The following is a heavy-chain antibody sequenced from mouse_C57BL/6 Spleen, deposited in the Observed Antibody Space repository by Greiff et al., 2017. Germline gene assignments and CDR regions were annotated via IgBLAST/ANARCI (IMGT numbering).Heavy chain of an antibody. CDR2: IRSKSSNYAT. J-gene: IGHJ1*03. Sequence: DVQLVESGGGLVQPKGSLKLSCAASGFTFNTYAMHWVRPAPGKGLEWVARIRSKSSNYATYYADSVKDRFTISRDDSQSMLYLQMNNLKTEDTAMYYCVREQLIYYSSSDWYFEVWGTGATVTVSS. CDR1: GFTFNTYA. V-gene: IGHV10-3*01. D-gene: IGHD1-1*01. CDR3: VREQLIYYSSSDWYFEV.